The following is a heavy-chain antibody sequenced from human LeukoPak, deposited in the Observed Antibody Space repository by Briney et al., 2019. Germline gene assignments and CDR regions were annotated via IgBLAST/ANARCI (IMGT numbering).Heavy chain of an antibody. Sequence: SETLSLTCTVSGGSISSSSYYWGWIRQPPGKGLEWIGSIYYSGITYYNPSLKSRVTISVETSKNQFSLKLSSVTAADTAVYFCARQRGYHYDSTTNRFSDLWGQGTRVTVSS. CDR2: IYYSGIT. CDR3: ARQRGYHYDSTTNRFSDL. V-gene: IGHV4-39*01. J-gene: IGHJ5*02. D-gene: IGHD3-22*01. CDR1: GGSISSSSYY.